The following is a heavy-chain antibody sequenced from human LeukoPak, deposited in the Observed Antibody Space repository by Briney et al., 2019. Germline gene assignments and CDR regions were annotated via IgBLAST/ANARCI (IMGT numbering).Heavy chain of an antibody. CDR2: ISHRGIT. Sequence: PSETLSLTCAVYGGSLSGYYWTWIRQPPGKGLEWIGEISHRGITNYNPSLESRVIISLDTSKSQFSLRLTSVTAADTAVYYCARDLKLDGSSGYYAFDIWGQGTMVTVSS. J-gene: IGHJ3*02. CDR1: GGSLSGYY. CDR3: ARDLKLDGSSGYYAFDI. D-gene: IGHD3-22*01. V-gene: IGHV4-34*01.